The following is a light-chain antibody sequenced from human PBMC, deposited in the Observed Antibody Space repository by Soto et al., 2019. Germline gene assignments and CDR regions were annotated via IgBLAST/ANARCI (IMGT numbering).Light chain of an antibody. J-gene: IGKJ2*01. CDR3: HQYSTWPPET. V-gene: IGKV3-15*01. Sequence: EIVMTQSPATLSVSPGGSATLSCRASQTLNSNLAWYQQKPGQAPRLLIYGASTRATGIPARFSGSGSGTEVTLSITSLQSEACAVFYGHQYSTWPPETFGQGTNLVIE. CDR1: QTLNSN. CDR2: GAS.